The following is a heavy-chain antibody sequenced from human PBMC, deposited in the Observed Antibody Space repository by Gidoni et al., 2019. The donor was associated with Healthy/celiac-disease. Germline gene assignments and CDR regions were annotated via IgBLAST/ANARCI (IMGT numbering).Heavy chain of an antibody. V-gene: IGHV3-23*04. J-gene: IGHJ4*02. D-gene: IGHD6-19*01. CDR2: ISGSGGST. Sequence: EVQLVESGGGLVQPGGSLRLSCPASGFPFSSYAMSWVRQAPGKGVEWVSAISGSGGSTYYADSVKGRFTISRDNSKNTLYLQMNSLRAEDTAVYYCAKDTAAVAGQFDYWGQGTLVTVSS. CDR1: GFPFSSYA. CDR3: AKDTAAVAGQFDY.